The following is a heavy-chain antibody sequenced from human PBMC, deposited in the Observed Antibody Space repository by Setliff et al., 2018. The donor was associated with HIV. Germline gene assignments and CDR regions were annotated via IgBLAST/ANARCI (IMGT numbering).Heavy chain of an antibody. CDR3: AREDVMTGYSFDY. CDR2: ITRSGDIT. CDR1: GFTFGDYA. V-gene: IGHV3-23*01. J-gene: IGHJ4*02. Sequence: GGSLRLSCTASGFTFGDYAMSWFRQAPGKGLEWVSAITRSGDITTYADSVKGRFTISRDNSKSTLFLQMNSLRPEDTAVYYCAREDVMTGYSFDYWGQGTLVTVSS. D-gene: IGHD3-9*01.